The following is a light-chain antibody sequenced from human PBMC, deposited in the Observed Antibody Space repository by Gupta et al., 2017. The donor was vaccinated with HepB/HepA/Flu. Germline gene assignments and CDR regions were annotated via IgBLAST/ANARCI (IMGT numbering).Light chain of an antibody. CDR2: CAS. CDR1: QSVSSK. J-gene: IGKJ5*01. V-gene: IGKV3-15*01. CDR3: LQYNAWPLT. Sequence: EIVMTLSPATLSLSPGERATHSCTASQSVSSKLAWYQQKPCQAPRLLIYCASARASGIPVRFSGSGSGTEFTLTINSLQSEDVAVYHCLQYNAWPLTFGQGTRLEIK.